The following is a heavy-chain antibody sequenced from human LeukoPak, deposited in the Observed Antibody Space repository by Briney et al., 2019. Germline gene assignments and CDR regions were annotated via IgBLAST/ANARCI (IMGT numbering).Heavy chain of an antibody. CDR2: ISSSGGST. Sequence: PGGSLRLSCAASGFTFSSYAMSWVRQAPGKGLEWVSAISSSGGSTYYADSVKGRFTISRDNSKSTLYLQLNSLRSEDTAVYYCAKVKGSEGYCSITSCLADYWGQGTLVTVSS. J-gene: IGHJ4*02. CDR1: GFTFSSYA. V-gene: IGHV3-23*01. CDR3: AKVKGSEGYCSITSCLADY. D-gene: IGHD2-2*01.